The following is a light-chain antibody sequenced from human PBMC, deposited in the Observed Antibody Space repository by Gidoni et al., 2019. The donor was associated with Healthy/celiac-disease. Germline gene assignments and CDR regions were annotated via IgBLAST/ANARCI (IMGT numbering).Light chain of an antibody. CDR2: GAS. CDR1: QRVSSSY. J-gene: IGKJ1*01. V-gene: IGKV3-20*01. CDR3: QQYCSSPWT. Sequence: EIVLPQYPGTLALSPGERAPLSCRASQRVSSSYLAWYQQKPGQDPRLLIYGASSRATGIPYRFSGSGSGTDFTLTISRLEPEDFAVYYCQQYCSSPWTFXQXTKVEIK.